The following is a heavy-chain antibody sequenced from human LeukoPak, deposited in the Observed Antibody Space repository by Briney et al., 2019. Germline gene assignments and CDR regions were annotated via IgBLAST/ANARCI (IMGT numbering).Heavy chain of an antibody. V-gene: IGHV3-23*01. CDR3: AKEDSSGCLPTKLFDY. CDR1: GFTFSSYA. D-gene: IGHD6-19*01. J-gene: IGHJ4*02. CDR2: ISGSGGST. Sequence: GGSLRLSCAASGFTFSSYAMSWVRQAPGKGLEWVSAISGSGGSTYYADSVKGRFTISRDNSKNTLYLQMNSLRAGDTAVYYCAKEDSSGCLPTKLFDYGGQGPRVTVSS.